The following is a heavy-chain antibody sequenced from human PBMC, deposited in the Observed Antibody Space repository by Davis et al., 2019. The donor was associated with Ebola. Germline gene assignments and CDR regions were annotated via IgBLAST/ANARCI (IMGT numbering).Heavy chain of an antibody. Sequence: GESLKISCAASGFTFSSYSMNWVRQAPGKGLEWVSAISGTGGGTYYANSVKGRFTISRDNSKNTLSLQMNSLRAEDTAVYYCAKDYLDYWGQGTLVTVSS. CDR3: AKDYLDY. CDR2: ISGTGGGT. CDR1: GFTFSSYS. J-gene: IGHJ4*02. V-gene: IGHV3-23*01.